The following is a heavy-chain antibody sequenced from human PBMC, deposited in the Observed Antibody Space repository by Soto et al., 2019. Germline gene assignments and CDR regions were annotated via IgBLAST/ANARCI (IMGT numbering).Heavy chain of an antibody. J-gene: IGHJ2*01. CDR2: IFHSGDT. D-gene: IGHD1-20*01. V-gene: IGHV4-31*02. Sequence: SETLSLTCTVSGGSIDTSDYYWSWLRQQPGKGLEWIGYIFHSGDTYYNPSLTGRLAFSVDTSKNQFSLRLNSVTVAATALYFCARHPRITRRWHFDLWGRRTLVTVSS. CDR3: ARHPRITRRWHFDL. CDR1: GGSIDTSDYY.